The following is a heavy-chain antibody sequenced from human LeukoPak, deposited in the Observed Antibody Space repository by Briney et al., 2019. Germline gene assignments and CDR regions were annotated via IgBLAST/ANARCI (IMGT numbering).Heavy chain of an antibody. D-gene: IGHD1-1*01. CDR2: VNHNSCNT. CDR1: GYSFTSYD. J-gene: IGHJ6*03. Sequence: SSVKVSCKASGYSFTSYDINWLRQATGHALEWMGWVNHNSCNTGYAQKFQGRVTITRNTSISTAYMELSSLRSEDTAVYYCARGDWNPIYYYYYYYMDVWGKGTTVTVSS. V-gene: IGHV1-8*03. CDR3: ARGDWNPIYYYYYYYMDV.